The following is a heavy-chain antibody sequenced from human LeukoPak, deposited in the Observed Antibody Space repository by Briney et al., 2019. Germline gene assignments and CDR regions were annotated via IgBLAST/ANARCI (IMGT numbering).Heavy chain of an antibody. D-gene: IGHD6-6*01. CDR3: ARRNLARVYYYGMDV. CDR1: GYTFTSYD. J-gene: IGHJ6*02. V-gene: IGHV1-8*01. CDR2: MNPNSGNT. Sequence: ASVKVSCKASGYTFTSYDINWVRQATGQGLEWMGWMNPNSGNTGYAQKFQGRVTMTRNTSISTAYVELSSLRSEDTAVYYCARRNLARVYYYGMDVWGQGTTVTVSS.